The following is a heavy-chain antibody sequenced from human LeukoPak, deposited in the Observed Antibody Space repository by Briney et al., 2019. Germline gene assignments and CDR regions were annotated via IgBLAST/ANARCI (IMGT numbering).Heavy chain of an antibody. J-gene: IGHJ4*02. V-gene: IGHV4-30-4*01. CDR2: IYYSGST. CDR3: ARLLEFTAFDY. D-gene: IGHD1-1*01. CDR1: GRSMSSGDYC. Sequence: KASETLSLTCTVSGRSMSSGDYCWSWIRQPPGKGLEWIGYIYYSGSTYYNPSLKSRVTISVDTSKNQFSLKLSSVTAADTAVYYCARLLEFTAFDYWGQGTLVTVSS.